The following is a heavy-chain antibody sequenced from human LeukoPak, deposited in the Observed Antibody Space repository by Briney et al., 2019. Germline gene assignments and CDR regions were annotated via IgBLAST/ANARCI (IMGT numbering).Heavy chain of an antibody. CDR1: GFTFSNYA. CDR3: ARGTYSSDSSGYFSGGLGC. V-gene: IGHV3-23*01. Sequence: SGGSLRLSCAASGFTFSNYAMSWVRQAPGKGLEWVSGISGSGSSTYYADSVKGRFTISRDNSENTLFLQMNNLRAEDTAVYFCARGTYSSDSSGYFSGGLGCWGQGTLVTVSS. D-gene: IGHD3-22*01. J-gene: IGHJ4*02. CDR2: ISGSGSST.